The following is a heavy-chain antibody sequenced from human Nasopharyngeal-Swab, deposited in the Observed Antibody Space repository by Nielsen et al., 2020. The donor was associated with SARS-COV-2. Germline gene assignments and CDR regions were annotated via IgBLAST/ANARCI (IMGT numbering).Heavy chain of an antibody. V-gene: IGHV3-48*04. J-gene: IGHJ5*02. CDR1: GFSFSSYN. D-gene: IGHD2-21*01. CDR3: VRSLFVGWFDP. Sequence: LKISCAASGFSFSSYNMNWVRQAPGKGLEWISYISSSGTTMYYADSVKGRFTISRDNAKNSLHLRMNSLRAEDTAVYYCVRSLFVGWFDPWGQGTLVTVSS. CDR2: ISSSGTTM.